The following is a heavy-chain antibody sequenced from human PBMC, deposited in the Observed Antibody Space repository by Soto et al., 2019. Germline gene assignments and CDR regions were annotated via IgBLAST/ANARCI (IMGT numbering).Heavy chain of an antibody. J-gene: IGHJ6*02. CDR2: IIPILGIA. V-gene: IGHV1-69*08. CDR1: GGTFSSYT. D-gene: IGHD1-7*01. Sequence: QVQLVQSGAEVKKPGSSVKVSCKASGGTFSSYTISWVRQAPGQGLEWMGRIIPILGIANYAQKFQGRVTITADKSTSTAYMELSSLRSEDTAVYYCARETTXXTRYYGMDVWGQGTTVTVSS. CDR3: ARETTXXTRYYGMDV.